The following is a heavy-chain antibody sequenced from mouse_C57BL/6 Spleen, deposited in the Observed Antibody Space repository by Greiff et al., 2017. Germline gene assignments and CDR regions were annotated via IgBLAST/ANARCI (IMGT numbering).Heavy chain of an antibody. Sequence: VQLQQSGAELVRPGASVKLSCKASGYTFTDYYINWVKQRPGQGLEWIARIYPGSGNTYYNEKFKGKATLTAEKSSSTAYMQLSSLTSEDSAVYFCARSRGLDYWGQGTTLTVSS. CDR3: ARSRGLDY. J-gene: IGHJ2*01. CDR2: IYPGSGNT. V-gene: IGHV1-76*01. CDR1: GYTFTDYY.